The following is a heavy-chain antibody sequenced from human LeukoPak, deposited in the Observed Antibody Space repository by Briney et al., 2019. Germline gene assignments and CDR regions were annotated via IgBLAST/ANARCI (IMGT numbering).Heavy chain of an antibody. CDR3: ARATGFCSGGICNDYYYYMDV. CDR1: GGTFSSYS. D-gene: IGHD2-15*01. J-gene: IGHJ6*03. CDR2: TIPIFGTA. V-gene: IGHV1-69*05. Sequence: GASVKVSCKASGGTFSSYSFSWVRQAPGQGLEWMGGTIPIFGTARYAQKFQGRVTITTDDSTSTAYMELSSLRSEDTAVYYCARATGFCSGGICNDYYYYMDVWGKGTTVTVSS.